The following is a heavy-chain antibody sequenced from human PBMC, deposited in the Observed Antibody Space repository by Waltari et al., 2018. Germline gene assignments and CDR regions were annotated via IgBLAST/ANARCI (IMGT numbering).Heavy chain of an antibody. D-gene: IGHD2-2*01. Sequence: QLQLQESGPGLVKPSETLTLTCPVSGGSISSGSYYWDWIRQPPGKGLQWIGSFYYSGSTYYNPSLKSRISISVDTSKNQFSLKLSSVTAADTAVYYCARERAEGSIRHFDYWGQGTLVTVSS. CDR3: ARERAEGSIRHFDY. CDR1: GGSISSGSYY. CDR2: FYYSGST. J-gene: IGHJ4*02. V-gene: IGHV4-39*07.